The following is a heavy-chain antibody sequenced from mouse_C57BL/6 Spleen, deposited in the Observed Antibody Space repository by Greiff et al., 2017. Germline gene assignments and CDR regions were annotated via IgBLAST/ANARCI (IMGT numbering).Heavy chain of an antibody. V-gene: IGHV1-74*01. CDR1: GYTFTSYW. Sequence: VQLQQSGPELVKPGASVKMSCKASGYTFTSYWMHWVKQRPGQGLEWIGRIHPSDGDTNYNQKFKGKATLTVDKSSSTADMQLSSLTSEDSAVXYCAITDCSGYGYYAMDYWGQGTSVTVSS. CDR2: IHPSDGDT. D-gene: IGHD3-2*02. CDR3: AITDCSGYGYYAMDY. J-gene: IGHJ4*01.